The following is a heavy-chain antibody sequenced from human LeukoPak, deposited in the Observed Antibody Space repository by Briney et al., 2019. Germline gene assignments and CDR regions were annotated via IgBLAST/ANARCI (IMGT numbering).Heavy chain of an antibody. V-gene: IGHV4-4*02. J-gene: IGHJ4*02. D-gene: IGHD4-17*01. CDR3: ARGTYGDYENFDY. CDR1: GGSISSSNW. CDR2: IYHSGST. Sequence: PSGTLSLTCAVSGGSISSSNWWTWVRQPPGKGLEWSGAIYHSGSTNYNPSLKGRLTISVDKSKKQFSLKLSSVTAADTAVYYCARGTYGDYENFDYWGQGTLVTVSS.